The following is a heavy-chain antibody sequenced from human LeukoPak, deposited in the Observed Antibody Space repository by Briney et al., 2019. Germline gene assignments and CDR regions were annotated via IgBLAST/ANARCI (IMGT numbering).Heavy chain of an antibody. J-gene: IGHJ3*02. CDR2: IYHSGST. V-gene: IGHV4-34*01. Sequence: SETLSLTCAVYGGSFSGYYWSWIRQPPGKGLEWIGEIYHSGSTNYNPSLKSRLTISIDTSKNQFSLKLRSVTAADTAVYYCAREDAEQMDNSFDIWGQGTMVTVSS. CDR1: GGSFSGYY. CDR3: AREDAEQMDNSFDI. D-gene: IGHD5-24*01.